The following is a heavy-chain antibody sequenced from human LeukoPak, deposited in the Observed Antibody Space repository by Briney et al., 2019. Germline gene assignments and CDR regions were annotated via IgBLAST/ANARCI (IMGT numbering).Heavy chain of an antibody. D-gene: IGHD2-8*01. J-gene: IGHJ4*02. CDR3: TTIYCTNGVCYYFDY. CDR1: GFTFNYYW. Sequence: GGSLRLSCAASGFTFNYYWMSWVRQAPGKGLEWVANIKQDGSEKYYADSVKGRFTIARDNAKNSLYLQMNSLRAEDTAVYYCTTIYCTNGVCYYFDYWGQGTLVTVSP. V-gene: IGHV3-7*01. CDR2: IKQDGSEK.